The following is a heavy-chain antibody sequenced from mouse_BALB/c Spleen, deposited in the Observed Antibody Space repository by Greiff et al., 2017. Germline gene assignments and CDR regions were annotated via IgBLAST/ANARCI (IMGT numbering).Heavy chain of an antibody. J-gene: IGHJ4*01. CDR1: GYTFTSYV. CDR3: ARGDDGYYGDAMDY. D-gene: IGHD2-3*01. Sequence: VQLQQSGPELVKPGASVKMSCKASGYTFTSYVMHWVKQKPGQGLEWIGYINPYNDGTKYNEKFKGKATLTSDKSSSTAYMELSSLTSEDSAVYDCARGDDGYYGDAMDYWGQGTSVTVSS. V-gene: IGHV1-14*01. CDR2: INPYNDGT.